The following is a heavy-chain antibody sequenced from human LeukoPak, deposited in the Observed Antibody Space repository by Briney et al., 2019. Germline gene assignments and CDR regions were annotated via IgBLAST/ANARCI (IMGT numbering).Heavy chain of an antibody. D-gene: IGHD2/OR15-2a*01. J-gene: IGHJ4*02. Sequence: PRGSLRLSCAASRFIFTNYWIHWVRQAPGKGLVWVSHVNNDGSATSYADSVKGRFTISRDSAKNTVYLHMNSLRVEDTAVYYCTSFFETNWGQGTLVTVSS. V-gene: IGHV3-74*01. CDR3: TSFFETN. CDR1: RFIFTNYW. CDR2: VNNDGSAT.